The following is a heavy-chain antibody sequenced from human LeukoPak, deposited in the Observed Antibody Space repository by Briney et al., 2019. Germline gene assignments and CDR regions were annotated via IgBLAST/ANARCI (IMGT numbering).Heavy chain of an antibody. D-gene: IGHD6-19*01. J-gene: IGHJ4*02. CDR2: ISYDGSNK. V-gene: IGHV3-30*14. CDR3: ARSYSSGWPLDY. Sequence: GGSLRLSCAASGFTFSSYAMHWVRQAPGKGLEWVAVISYDGSNKYYADSVKGRFTVSRDNSKNTLYLQMGSLRAEDMAVYYCARSYSSGWPLDYWGQGTLVTVSS. CDR1: GFTFSSYA.